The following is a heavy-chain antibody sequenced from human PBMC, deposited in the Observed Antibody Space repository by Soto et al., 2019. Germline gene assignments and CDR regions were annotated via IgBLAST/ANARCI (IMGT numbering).Heavy chain of an antibody. CDR2: IIPIYDIT. J-gene: IGHJ6*02. Sequence: SVKVSCKASGGTFRSYSISWVRQAPGQGLEWMGGIIPIYDITNYAQKFQGRVTITADESTSTAYMELSSLGTDDTAVYYCARPDEGGYSSNHHYYYALDVWGQGTTVTVSS. D-gene: IGHD3-22*01. V-gene: IGHV1-69*13. CDR3: ARPDEGGYSSNHHYYYALDV. CDR1: GGTFRSYS.